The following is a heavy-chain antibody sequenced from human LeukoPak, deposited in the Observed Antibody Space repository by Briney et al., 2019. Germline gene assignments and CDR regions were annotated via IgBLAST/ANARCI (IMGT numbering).Heavy chain of an antibody. V-gene: IGHV3-30*18. CDR2: ISYDGSNK. D-gene: IGHD3-22*01. J-gene: IGHJ4*02. CDR3: AKDPILYDSSGYYNPYFDY. CDR1: GFTFSSYG. Sequence: GGSLRLSCVASGFTFSSYGMHWVRQAPDKGLEWVTFISYDGSNKYYADSVKGRFTISRDNSKNTLYLQMNSLRAEDTAVYYCAKDPILYDSSGYYNPYFDYWGQGTLVTVSS.